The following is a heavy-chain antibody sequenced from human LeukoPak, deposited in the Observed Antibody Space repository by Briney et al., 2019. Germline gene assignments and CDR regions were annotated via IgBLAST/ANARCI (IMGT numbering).Heavy chain of an antibody. J-gene: IGHJ3*02. CDR1: GFTFSSYA. Sequence: PGGSLRLSCAASGFTFSSYAMHWVRQAPGKGLEYVSAISSNGGSTYYANSVKGRFTISRDNSKNTLYLQMGSLRAEDMAVYYCARVRSGGLRFDAFDIWGQGTMVTVSS. CDR3: ARVRSGGLRFDAFDI. CDR2: ISSNGGST. V-gene: IGHV3-64*01. D-gene: IGHD3-16*01.